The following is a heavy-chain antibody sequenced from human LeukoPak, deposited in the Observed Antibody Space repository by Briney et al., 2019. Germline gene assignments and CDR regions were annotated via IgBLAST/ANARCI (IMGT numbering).Heavy chain of an antibody. D-gene: IGHD4-17*01. V-gene: IGHV4-59*01. Sequence: SETLSLTCTVSGGAISSYYWSWIRQPPGKGLEWIGYIYYSGSTNYNPPLKSRVTISVDTSKNQFSLKLSSVTAADTAVYYCASLYGDYVGLAYWGQGTLVTVSS. CDR2: IYYSGST. CDR1: GGAISSYY. CDR3: ASLYGDYVGLAY. J-gene: IGHJ4*02.